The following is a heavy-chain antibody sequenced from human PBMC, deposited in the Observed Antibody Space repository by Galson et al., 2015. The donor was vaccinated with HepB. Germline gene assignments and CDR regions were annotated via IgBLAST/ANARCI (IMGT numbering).Heavy chain of an antibody. J-gene: IGHJ6*02. CDR2: ISAYNGNI. CDR3: AREIIAAPGSGYYYGMDV. D-gene: IGHD6-13*01. V-gene: IGHV1-18*04. Sequence: VKVSCKASGYTFTSYGISWVRQAPGQGLEWMGWISAYNGNINYAQKLQGRVTMTTDTSTSTAYMELRSLRSDDTAVYYCAREIIAAPGSGYYYGMDVWSQGTTVTVSS. CDR1: GYTFTSYG.